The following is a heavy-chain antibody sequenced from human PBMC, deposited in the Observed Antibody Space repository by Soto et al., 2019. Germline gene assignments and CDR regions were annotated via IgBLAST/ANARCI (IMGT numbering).Heavy chain of an antibody. CDR3: VRGGIAGHWFDP. D-gene: IGHD2-21*01. V-gene: IGHV4-30-2*05. Sequence: SETLSLTCAVSGGSISSGGYSWNWIRQPPGKGLEWLGYIFHSGSTLYTPSLGGRLTLSADTSRNQLSLHLTSVTAADTAVYYCVRGGIAGHWFDPWGQGILVTVSS. CDR2: IFHSGST. J-gene: IGHJ5*02. CDR1: GGSISSGGYS.